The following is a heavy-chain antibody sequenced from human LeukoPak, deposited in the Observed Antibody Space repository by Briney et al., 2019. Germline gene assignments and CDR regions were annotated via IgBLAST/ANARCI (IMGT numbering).Heavy chain of an antibody. CDR3: ARLRGSRNY. J-gene: IGHJ4*02. CDR2: TYDSGTT. Sequence: PSETLSLTCTVSGSSISSSSYFWGWIRQPPGKGLEWIVSTYDSGTTYYTPSLKNRVTIAVDTSRNPFPLKFSSVAAADTALYYCARLRGSRNYWGQGALVTVSS. CDR1: GSSISSSSYF. V-gene: IGHV4-39*01. D-gene: IGHD3-10*01.